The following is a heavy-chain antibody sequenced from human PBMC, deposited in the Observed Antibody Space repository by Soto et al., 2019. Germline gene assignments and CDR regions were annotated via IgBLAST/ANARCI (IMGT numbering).Heavy chain of an antibody. Sequence: LRLSFAASGFTFYEYAMHWVRQAPGKGLEWVSGISWNSGSIGYADSVKGRFTISRDNAKNSLYLQMNSLRAEDTALYYCAKDASGIAVDGSFEYLGQGTLVIVSS. CDR1: GFTFYEYA. J-gene: IGHJ4*02. D-gene: IGHD6-19*01. CDR3: AKDASGIAVDGSFEY. CDR2: ISWNSGSI. V-gene: IGHV3-9*01.